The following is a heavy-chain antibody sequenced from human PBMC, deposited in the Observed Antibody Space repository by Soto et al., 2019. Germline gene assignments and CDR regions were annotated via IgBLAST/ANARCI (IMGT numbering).Heavy chain of an antibody. CDR1: GGSFNRHT. V-gene: IGHV1-69*01. CDR2: IIPIFGTA. J-gene: IGHJ4*02. CDR3: ARGWGYDSTGYYYAY. Sequence: QVQLVQAGAEVRKPGSSVRVSCKASGGSFNRHTISWVRQAPGQGLEWMGGIIPIFGTANHAQKFQGRVTIIADESTSTVYMALSSLRSDDTAIYYCARGWGYDSTGYYYAYWGQGTLVIVSS. D-gene: IGHD3-22*01.